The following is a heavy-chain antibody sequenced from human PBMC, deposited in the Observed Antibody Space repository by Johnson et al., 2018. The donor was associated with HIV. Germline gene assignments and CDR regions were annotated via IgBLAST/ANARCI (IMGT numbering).Heavy chain of an antibody. CDR3: TTVSSSRVGGAFDI. Sequence: QVQLVESGGGLVQPGGSLRLSCVASGFTFEDYAMHWVRQAPGKGLEWVSVIYSGGSTYYADSVKGRFTISRDNAKNTLYLQMNSLKTEDTAVYYCTTVSSSRVGGAFDIWGQGTMVTVSS. CDR1: GFTFEDYA. CDR2: IYSGGST. J-gene: IGHJ3*02. V-gene: IGHV3-NL1*01. D-gene: IGHD6-13*01.